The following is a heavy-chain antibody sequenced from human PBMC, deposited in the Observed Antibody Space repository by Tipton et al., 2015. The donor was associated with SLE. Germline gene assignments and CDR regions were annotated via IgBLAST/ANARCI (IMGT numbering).Heavy chain of an antibody. J-gene: IGHJ4*02. CDR2: ISYDGSYQ. CDR1: GFTFTTYV. Sequence: SLRLSCAASGFTFTTYVMHWVRQAPGKGLEWVAVISYDGSYQYYADSVKGRFTISRDNSKNMLYLQMNSLRAEDTAVYYCAKDTPHFYWGQGTLVTVSS. V-gene: IGHV3-33*06. CDR3: AKDTPHFY.